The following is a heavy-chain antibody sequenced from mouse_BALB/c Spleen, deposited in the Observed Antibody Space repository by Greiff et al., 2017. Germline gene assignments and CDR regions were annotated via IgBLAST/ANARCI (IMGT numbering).Heavy chain of an antibody. J-gene: IGHJ4*01. CDR3: ARNLYYRSSYAMDY. V-gene: IGHV2-6-4*01. CDR1: GFSFSSYC. CDR2: IWGGGST. Sequence: QVQLQQSGPGLVAPSPSLSITCTVSGFSFSSYCVHWVRQPPGKGLEWLGMIWGGGSTDYNSAHKSRLSISKDNSKSQVFLKMNSLQTDDTAMYYCARNLYYRSSYAMDYWGQGTSVTVSS. D-gene: IGHD1-1*01.